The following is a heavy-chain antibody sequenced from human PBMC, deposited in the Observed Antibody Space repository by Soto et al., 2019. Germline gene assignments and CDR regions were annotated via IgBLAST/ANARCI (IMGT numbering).Heavy chain of an antibody. Sequence: PGGSLRLSCAASGFTFSSYAMHWVRQAPGKGLEWVAVISYDGSNKYYADSVKGRFTISRDNSKNTLYLQMNSLRAEDTAVYYCARDPSYSSSWSLLPPGLYYYGMDVWGQGTTVTVSS. CDR1: GFTFSSYA. J-gene: IGHJ6*02. CDR2: ISYDGSNK. D-gene: IGHD6-13*01. V-gene: IGHV3-30-3*01. CDR3: ARDPSYSSSWSLLPPGLYYYGMDV.